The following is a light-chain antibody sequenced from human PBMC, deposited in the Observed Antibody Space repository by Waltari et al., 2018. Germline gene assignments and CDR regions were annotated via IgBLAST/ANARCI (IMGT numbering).Light chain of an antibody. CDR3: QQYFTFPWT. Sequence: DIQMTQSPSTLSASVGERVTITCRASQSVSTWLAWYQQKPGKAPTLLVYRASNYQNGVPSRFSASGSGAEFTLSINGLQPDDFATYYCQQYFTFPWTFGRGTKVEI. V-gene: IGKV1-5*03. CDR1: QSVSTW. J-gene: IGKJ1*01. CDR2: RAS.